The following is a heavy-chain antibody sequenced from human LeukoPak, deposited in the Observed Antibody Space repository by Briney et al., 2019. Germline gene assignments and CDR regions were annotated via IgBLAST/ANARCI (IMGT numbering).Heavy chain of an antibody. J-gene: IGHJ4*02. CDR2: IHYSGSS. CDR3: ARGDRFYDY. D-gene: IGHD2/OR15-2a*01. Sequence: SETLSLTCTVSGGSISNYCWSWIRQPPGKGLEWIGYIHYSGSSNSNPSLKSRVTISLDTSNNHFSLKLRSVTAADTAVYYCARGDRFYDYWGQGTLVTVSS. CDR1: GGSISNYC. V-gene: IGHV4-59*08.